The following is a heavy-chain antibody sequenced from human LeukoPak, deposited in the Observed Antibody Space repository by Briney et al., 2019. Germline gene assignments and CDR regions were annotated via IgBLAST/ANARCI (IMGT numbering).Heavy chain of an antibody. Sequence: GGSLRLSCAASGFTFSSYAMHWVRQAPGKGLEWVAVISYDGSNKYYADSVKGRFTISRDNSKNTLYLQMNSLRAEDTAVYYCAREGDPIPRRGYSYGLVCWGQGTLVTVSS. D-gene: IGHD5-18*01. V-gene: IGHV3-30*01. CDR3: AREGDPIPRRGYSYGLVC. J-gene: IGHJ4*02. CDR2: ISYDGSNK. CDR1: GFTFSSYA.